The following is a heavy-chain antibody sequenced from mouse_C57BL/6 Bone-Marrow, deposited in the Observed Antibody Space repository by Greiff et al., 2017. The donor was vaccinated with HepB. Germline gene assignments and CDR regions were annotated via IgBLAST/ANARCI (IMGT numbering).Heavy chain of an antibody. CDR1: GYTFTSYW. CDR3: ARSAMITTEYFDV. J-gene: IGHJ1*03. Sequence: QVQLKESGAELVRPGSSVKLSCKASGYTFTSYWMDWVKQRPGQGLEWIGNIYPSDSETHYNQKFKDKATLTVDKSSSTAYMQLSSLTSEDSAVYYCARSAMITTEYFDVWGTGTTVTVSS. CDR2: IYPSDSET. D-gene: IGHD2-4*01. V-gene: IGHV1-61*01.